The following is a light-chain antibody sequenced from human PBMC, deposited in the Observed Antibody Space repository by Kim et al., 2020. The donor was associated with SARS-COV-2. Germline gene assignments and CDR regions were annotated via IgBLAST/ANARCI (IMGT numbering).Light chain of an antibody. V-gene: IGKV3-15*01. Sequence: SVSPVERATLSCRASQSISRYLAWYQQKLGQAPRLLIYGASTRATGIPDRFSGSGSGTEFTLTISSLQSEDFAVYYCQQYNDWWTFGQGTKVDIK. CDR1: QSISRY. CDR2: GAS. CDR3: QQYNDWWT. J-gene: IGKJ1*01.